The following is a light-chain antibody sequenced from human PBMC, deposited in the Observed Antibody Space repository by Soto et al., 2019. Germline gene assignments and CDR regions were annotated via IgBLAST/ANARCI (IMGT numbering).Light chain of an antibody. CDR3: QQFNNYPLT. Sequence: AIQLTQSPSSLSASVGDRVTITSRASQGISSALAWYQQKPGKAPKLLIYDASSLESGVPSRFSGSGSGTDFPLTISSLQSEDFASYYCQQFNNYPLTFGGGTKVEIK. CDR1: QGISSA. J-gene: IGKJ4*01. CDR2: DAS. V-gene: IGKV1D-13*01.